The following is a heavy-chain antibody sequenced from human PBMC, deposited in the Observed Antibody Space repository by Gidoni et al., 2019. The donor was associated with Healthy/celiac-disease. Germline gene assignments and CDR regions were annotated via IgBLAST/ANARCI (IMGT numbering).Heavy chain of an antibody. CDR3: AKERRGSRLSGMDV. CDR2: SSGSGGSK. D-gene: IGHD6-13*01. CDR1: GFTFSSYA. Sequence: EVQLLESGGGLVQPGGSLRLSCAASGFTFSSYAMSWVRQAPGKGLEWVSASSGSGGSKYYADSVKGRCTISRDNSKNTLYLQMNSLRAEDTAVYYCAKERRGSRLSGMDVWGQGTTVTVSS. V-gene: IGHV3-23*01. J-gene: IGHJ6*02.